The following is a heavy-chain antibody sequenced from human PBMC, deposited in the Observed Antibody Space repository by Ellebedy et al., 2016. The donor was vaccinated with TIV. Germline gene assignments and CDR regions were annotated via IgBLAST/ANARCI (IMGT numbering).Heavy chain of an antibody. CDR1: GYTFTTNG. V-gene: IGHV1-69*13. D-gene: IGHD6-13*01. J-gene: IGHJ4*02. Sequence: SVKVSCXASGYTFTTNGISWVRQAPGQGLEWMGGIIPIFGTANYAQKFQGRVTITADESTSTAYMELSSLRSEDTAVYYCARDRGYSSSRGYYFDYWGQGTLVTVSS. CDR2: IIPIFGTA. CDR3: ARDRGYSSSRGYYFDY.